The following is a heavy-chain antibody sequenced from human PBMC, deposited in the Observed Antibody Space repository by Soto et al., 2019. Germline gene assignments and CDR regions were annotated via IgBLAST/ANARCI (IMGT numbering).Heavy chain of an antibody. CDR1: GGSISSYY. V-gene: IGHV4-59*01. D-gene: IGHD2-21*02. Sequence: SETLSLTCTVSGGSISSYYWSWIRQPPGKGLEWIGYIYYSGSTNYNPSLKSRVTISVDTSKNQFSLKLTSVTAADTAVYYCARAAGVVTAIRAFDIWGQGTMVTVSS. CDR2: IYYSGST. CDR3: ARAAGVVTAIRAFDI. J-gene: IGHJ3*02.